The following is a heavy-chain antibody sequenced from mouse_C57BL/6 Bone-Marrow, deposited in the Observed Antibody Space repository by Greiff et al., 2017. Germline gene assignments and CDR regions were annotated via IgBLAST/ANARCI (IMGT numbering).Heavy chain of an antibody. J-gene: IGHJ1*03. CDR1: GYTFTDYY. CDR3: APITTVVAPYFDV. D-gene: IGHD1-1*01. CDR2: INPYNGGT. Sequence: VQLQQSGPVLVKPGASVKMSCKVSGYTFTDYYMNWVKQSHGKSLEWMGVINPYNGGTSYNQKFKGKATLTVDKSSSTAYMELNRLTSEDSAVYYSAPITTVVAPYFDVWGTGTTVTVSS. V-gene: IGHV1-19*01.